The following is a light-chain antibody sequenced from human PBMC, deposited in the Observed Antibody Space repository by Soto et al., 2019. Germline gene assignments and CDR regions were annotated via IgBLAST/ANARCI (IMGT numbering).Light chain of an antibody. CDR3: QSHDTSLSGYV. CDR1: SSNIGAGYD. J-gene: IGLJ1*01. V-gene: IGLV1-40*01. CDR2: GNT. Sequence: QSVLTQPPSVSGAPGQRVTISCTGSSSNIGAGYDVHWYQQLPGTAAKLLIYGNTNRPSGVPDRFSGSKSGTSASLAITGFQAEDEADYYCQSHDTSLSGYVFGTGTKLTVL.